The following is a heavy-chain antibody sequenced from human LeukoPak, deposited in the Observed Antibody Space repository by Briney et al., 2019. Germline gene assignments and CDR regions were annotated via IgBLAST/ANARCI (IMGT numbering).Heavy chain of an antibody. CDR3: AKAWSSYYDFWSGYYS. CDR1: GGSISSSSYY. Sequence: SETLSLTCTVSGGSISSSSYYWGWIRQPPGKGLEWIGSIYYSGSTYYNPSLKSRVTISVDTSKNQFSLKLSSVTAADTAVYYCAKAWSSYYDFWSGYYSWGQGTLVTVCS. V-gene: IGHV4-39*01. D-gene: IGHD3-3*01. CDR2: IYYSGST. J-gene: IGHJ5*02.